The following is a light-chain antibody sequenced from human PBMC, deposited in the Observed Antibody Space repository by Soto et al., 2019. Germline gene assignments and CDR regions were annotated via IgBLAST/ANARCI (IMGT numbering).Light chain of an antibody. CDR2: SAS. CDR1: QDIRND. J-gene: IGKJ2*01. Sequence: DIQMTQSPSSLSASVGDRVTITCRASQDIRNDVGWYQKQPGKAPKRLIYSASSLQTGVPSRFSGSGSGTGFTLTISGRQPEEFATYYCLQHYFSPYTFGQGTTLEIK. V-gene: IGKV1-17*01. CDR3: LQHYFSPYT.